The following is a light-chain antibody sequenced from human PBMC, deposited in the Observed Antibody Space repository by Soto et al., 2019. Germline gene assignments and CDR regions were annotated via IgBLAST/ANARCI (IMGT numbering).Light chain of an antibody. J-gene: IGLJ2*01. CDR1: SSDVGGYNY. CDR2: DVS. CDR3: GSYTSSSTVV. Sequence: QSALTQPASVSGSPGQSITISCTGTSSDVGGYNYVFWYQQHPGEAPKLMIYDVSNRPSGVSDRFSGSKSGNTASLTISGLQAEDEADYYCGSYTSSSTVVFGGGTKLTVL. V-gene: IGLV2-14*01.